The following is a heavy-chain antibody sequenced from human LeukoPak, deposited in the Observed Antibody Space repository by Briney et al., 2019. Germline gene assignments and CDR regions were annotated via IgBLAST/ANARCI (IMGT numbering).Heavy chain of an antibody. Sequence: GGSLRLSCAASGFTFSSYEMNWVRQAPGKGLEWVSYISSSSSTIYYADSVKGRFTISRDNAKNSLYLQMNSLRAEDTAVYYCARITTVTPIDYWGQGTLVTVSS. V-gene: IGHV3-48*03. CDR3: ARITTVTPIDY. J-gene: IGHJ4*02. CDR2: ISSSSSTI. D-gene: IGHD4-11*01. CDR1: GFTFSSYE.